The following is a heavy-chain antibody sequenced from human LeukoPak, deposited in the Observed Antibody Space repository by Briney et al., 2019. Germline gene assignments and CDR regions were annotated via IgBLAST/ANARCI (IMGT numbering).Heavy chain of an antibody. CDR1: GYTFTGFY. J-gene: IGHJ4*02. V-gene: IGHV1-2*02. CDR2: INPHSADT. D-gene: IGHD6-13*01. CDR3: ARWDGYSSSPDY. Sequence: GASVKVSCKASGYTFTGFYMHWVRQAPGQGLEWMGWINPHSADTGYAQKFLGRVTMTRDMSISTIYMELIRLRSDDTALYYCARWDGYSSSPDYWGQGTLVTVSS.